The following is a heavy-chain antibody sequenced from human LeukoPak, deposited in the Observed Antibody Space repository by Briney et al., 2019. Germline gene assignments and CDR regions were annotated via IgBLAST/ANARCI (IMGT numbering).Heavy chain of an antibody. CDR1: GYTSTSYY. CDR3: ARDGGGSSWYGAFDI. Sequence: ASVKVSCKASGYTSTSYYMHWVRQAPGQGLEWMGIINPSGGSTSYAQKFQGRVTMTRDTSTSTVYMELSSLRSEDTAVYYCARDGGGSSWYGAFDIWGQGTMVTVSS. V-gene: IGHV1-46*01. D-gene: IGHD6-13*01. CDR2: INPSGGST. J-gene: IGHJ3*02.